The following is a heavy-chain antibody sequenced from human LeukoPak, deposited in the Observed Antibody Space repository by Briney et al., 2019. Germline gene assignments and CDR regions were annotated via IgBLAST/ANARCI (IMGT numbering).Heavy chain of an antibody. D-gene: IGHD4-23*01. Sequence: GGSLRLSCVASGSTFTKDWMSWVRQAPGKGLEWVANIKQDGSEKYYVDSVKGRFTISRDNAKNSLYLQMNSLRAEDTAVYYCARGLRWYPQDYWGQGTLVTVSS. J-gene: IGHJ4*02. CDR3: ARGLRWYPQDY. V-gene: IGHV3-7*01. CDR1: GSTFTKDW. CDR2: IKQDGSEK.